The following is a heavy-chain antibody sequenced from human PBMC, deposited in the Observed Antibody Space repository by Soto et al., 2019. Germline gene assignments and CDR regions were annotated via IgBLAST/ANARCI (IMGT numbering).Heavy chain of an antibody. CDR1: GFTFSSYE. D-gene: IGHD6-19*01. CDR3: ARGTEQWLEQNWFDP. Sequence: GGSLRLSCAASGFTFSSYEMNWVRQAPGKGLEWVSYISSSGSTIYYADSVKGRFTISRDNAKNSLYLQMNSLRAEDTAVYYCARGTEQWLEQNWFDPWGQGTLVTVSS. J-gene: IGHJ5*02. V-gene: IGHV3-48*03. CDR2: ISSSGSTI.